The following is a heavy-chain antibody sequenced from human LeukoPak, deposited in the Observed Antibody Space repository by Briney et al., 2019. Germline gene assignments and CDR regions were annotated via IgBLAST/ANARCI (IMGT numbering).Heavy chain of an antibody. CDR1: GFTFSSYT. CDR2: ISGSGVGT. J-gene: IGHJ1*01. Sequence: PVGSLRLSCAASGFTFSSYTMNWVRQAPGKGLEWVSAISGSGVGTYYADSVKGRFTISRDNSKNTLYLQMNSLRAEDTAVYYCAKGSSGWPEYFQHWGQGTLVTVSS. V-gene: IGHV3-23*01. CDR3: AKGSSGWPEYFQH. D-gene: IGHD6-19*01.